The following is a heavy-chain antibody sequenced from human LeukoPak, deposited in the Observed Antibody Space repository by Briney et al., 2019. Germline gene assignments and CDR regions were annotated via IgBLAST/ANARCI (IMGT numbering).Heavy chain of an antibody. V-gene: IGHV1-8*02. J-gene: IGHJ4*01. CDR2: MNPNSGNT. D-gene: IGHD4-17*01. Sequence: SDNECGKSPACTLTSYGVKRVHPAKPLGRKGMGWMNPNSGNTGYAQKFQGRVTMTRNTSISTAYMELSSLRSEDTGVYYCARDYGDYVEYRGHGTLASVSS. CDR3: ARDYGDYVEY. CDR1: ACTLTSYG.